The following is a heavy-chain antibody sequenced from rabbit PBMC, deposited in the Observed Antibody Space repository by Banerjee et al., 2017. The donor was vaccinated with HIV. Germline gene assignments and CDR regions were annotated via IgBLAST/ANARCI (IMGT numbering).Heavy chain of an antibody. D-gene: IGHD7-1*01. CDR1: GFSFSSSYW. Sequence: QSLEESGGDLVKPGASLTLTCTASGFSFSSSYWICWVRQAPGKGLEWIACIDAGSSGSTYYASWVNGRFTISKTSSTTVTLQMTSLTAADTATYFCARDPIHAGAAGYGAGSDLWGPGTLVTVS. CDR3: ARDPIHAGAAGYGAGSDL. CDR2: IDAGSSGST. J-gene: IGHJ4*01. V-gene: IGHV1S40*01.